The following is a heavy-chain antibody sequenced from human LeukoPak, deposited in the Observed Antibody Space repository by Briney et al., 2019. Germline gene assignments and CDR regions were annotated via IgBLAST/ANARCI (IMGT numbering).Heavy chain of an antibody. CDR3: ARGSGPAAAAFDY. CDR1: GFTLSAYW. V-gene: IGHV3-74*01. J-gene: IGHJ4*02. Sequence: GGSLRLSCAASGFTLSAYWMHWVRQAPGKGLMWVSRIEGDGNRITYADSVKGRFTISRDNAKNTLYLQMNSLRAEDTAVYYCARGSGPAAAAFDYWGQGTLVTVSS. CDR2: IEGDGNRI. D-gene: IGHD2-2*01.